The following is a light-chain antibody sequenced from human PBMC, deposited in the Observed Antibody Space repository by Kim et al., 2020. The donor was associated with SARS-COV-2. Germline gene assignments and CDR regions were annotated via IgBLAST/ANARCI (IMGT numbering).Light chain of an antibody. CDR2: GAS. CDR3: QQYGTAPYT. J-gene: IGKJ2*01. CDR1: QSVSSSY. V-gene: IGKV3-20*01. Sequence: LYTGERATLSCRASQSVSSSYLAWYQQKPGQAPRLLIYGASSRATGIPDRFSGSGSGTDFTLTISRLEPEDFAVYYCQQYGTAPYTFGQGTKLEI.